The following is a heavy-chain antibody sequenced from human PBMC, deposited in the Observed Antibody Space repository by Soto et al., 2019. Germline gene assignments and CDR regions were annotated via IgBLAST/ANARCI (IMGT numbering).Heavy chain of an antibody. J-gene: IGHJ6*02. D-gene: IGHD6-6*01. CDR1: GFTFSNAW. V-gene: IGHV3-15*07. CDR2: IKSKTDGGTT. CDR3: TTAFEAGSIAARHHDPMNYYYYYGMDV. Sequence: GGSLRLSCAASGFTFSNAWMNWVRQAPGKGLEWVGRIKSKTDGGTTDYAAPVKGRFTISRDDSKNTPYLQMNSLKTEDQAVYYCTTAFEAGSIAARHHDPMNYYYYYGMDVWGQGTTVTVSS.